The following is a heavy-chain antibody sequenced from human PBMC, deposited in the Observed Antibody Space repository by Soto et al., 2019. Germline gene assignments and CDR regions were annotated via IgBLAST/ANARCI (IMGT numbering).Heavy chain of an antibody. V-gene: IGHV1-69*13. J-gene: IGHJ6*02. Sequence: SSVKVSCKASRVAFSKFIVTWVRQAPGLGLEWVGGIIPIFGTANYAQKFQGRVTITADESTSTSYMEVNNLRSEDTAVYYCAKVRYSSPMGYYYGMDIWGQGTTVTVSS. D-gene: IGHD6-19*01. CDR3: AKVRYSSPMGYYYGMDI. CDR1: RVAFSKFI. CDR2: IIPIFGTA.